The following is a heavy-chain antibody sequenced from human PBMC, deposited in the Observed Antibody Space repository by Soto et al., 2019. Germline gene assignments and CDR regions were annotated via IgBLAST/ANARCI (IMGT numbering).Heavy chain of an antibody. CDR3: AGGLVVDDAFDI. V-gene: IGHV4-39*07. CDR1: GGSISSSSYY. J-gene: IGHJ3*02. D-gene: IGHD2-15*01. Sequence: SETLSLTCTVSGGSISSSSYYWGWIRQPPGKGLEWIGSIYYSGSTYYNPSLKSRVTISVDTSKNQFSLKLSSVTAEDTAVYYCAGGLVVDDAFDIWGQGTMVTVSS. CDR2: IYYSGST.